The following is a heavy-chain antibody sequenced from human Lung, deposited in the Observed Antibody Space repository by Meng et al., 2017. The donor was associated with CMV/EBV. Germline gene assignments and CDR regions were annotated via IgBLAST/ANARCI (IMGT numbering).Heavy chain of an antibody. Sequence: CTVSGGPIKNPNYYWSWNRHQPGKGLEWLGYSYYTGAYYNPSLASRIFISLDSSSNRYPLTLRAVTAADMALYFCARMRGSGSEDYWGPGTLVTVSS. J-gene: IGHJ4*02. V-gene: IGHV4-31*03. CDR3: ARMRGSGSEDY. CDR2: SYYTGA. D-gene: IGHD3-10*01. CDR1: GGPIKNPNYY.